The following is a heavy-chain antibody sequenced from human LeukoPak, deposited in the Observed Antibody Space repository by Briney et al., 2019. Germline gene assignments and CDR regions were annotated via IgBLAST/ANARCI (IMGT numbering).Heavy chain of an antibody. D-gene: IGHD3-10*01. Sequence: GASVKVSCKASGGTFSSYAINWVRQAPGQGLEWMGGIIPIFGTANYAQKFQGRVTITADESTSTAYMELSSLRSEDTAVYYCAREAVLLWFGELSYYFDYWGQGTLVTVSS. CDR2: IIPIFGTA. CDR3: AREAVLLWFGELSYYFDY. CDR1: GGTFSSYA. J-gene: IGHJ4*02. V-gene: IGHV1-69*13.